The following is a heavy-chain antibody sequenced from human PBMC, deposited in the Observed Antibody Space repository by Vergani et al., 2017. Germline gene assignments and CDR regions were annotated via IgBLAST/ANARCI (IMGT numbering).Heavy chain of an antibody. J-gene: IGHJ4*02. CDR1: GFTFSSYA. V-gene: IGHV3-15*01. D-gene: IGHD5-18*01. CDR3: TTTSWIQLWLIDY. CDR2: IKSKTDGGTT. Sequence: EVQLLESGGGLVQPGGSLRLSCAASGFTFSSYAMSWVRQAPGKGLEWVGRIKSKTDGGTTDYAAPVKGRFTISRDDSKNTLYLQMNSLKTEDTAVYYCTTTSWIQLWLIDYWGQGTLVTVSS.